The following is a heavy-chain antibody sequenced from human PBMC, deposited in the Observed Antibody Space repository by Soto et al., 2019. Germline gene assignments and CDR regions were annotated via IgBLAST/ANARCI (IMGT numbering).Heavy chain of an antibody. J-gene: IGHJ5*02. CDR1: GYTFTSYG. D-gene: IGHD3-22*01. CDR3: ARVSGSITMIVVAPIVDP. Sequence: ASVKVSCKASGYTFTSYGISWVRQAPGQGLEWMGWISAYNGNTNYAQKLQGRVTMTTDTSTSTAYMELRSLRSDDTAVYSCARVSGSITMIVVAPIVDPWGQGTLVTVSP. CDR2: ISAYNGNT. V-gene: IGHV1-18*01.